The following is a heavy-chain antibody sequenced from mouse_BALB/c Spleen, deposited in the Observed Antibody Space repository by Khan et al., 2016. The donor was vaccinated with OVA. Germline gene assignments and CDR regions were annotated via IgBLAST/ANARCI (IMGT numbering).Heavy chain of an antibody. CDR1: GYTFTSYW. V-gene: IGHV1S41*01. D-gene: IGHD1-1*01. Sequence: DLVKPGASVKLSCKASGYTFTSYWINWIKQRPGQGLEWIGHISPGSGNAYYNKIFTVKATLTVDTSSTTAYIQLTSLSSEDSAVYCWARSNYYGSGLYAMDYWGQGTSVTVSS. J-gene: IGHJ4*01. CDR3: ARSNYYGSGLYAMDY. CDR2: ISPGSGNA.